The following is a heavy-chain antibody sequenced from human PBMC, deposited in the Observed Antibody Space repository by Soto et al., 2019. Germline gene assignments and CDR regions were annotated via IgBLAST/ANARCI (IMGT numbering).Heavy chain of an antibody. D-gene: IGHD3-22*01. CDR3: ARGYYDSSGYSSDFDY. CDR2: IYYSGST. CDR1: GGSISSYY. V-gene: IGHV4-59*01. Sequence: QVQLQESGPGLVKPSETLSLTCTVSGGSISSYYWSWIRQPPGKGLEWIGYIYYSGSTNYNPSLTSRVTISVDTSKNQFSLKLSSVTAADTAVYYCARGYYDSSGYSSDFDYWGQGTLVTVSS. J-gene: IGHJ4*02.